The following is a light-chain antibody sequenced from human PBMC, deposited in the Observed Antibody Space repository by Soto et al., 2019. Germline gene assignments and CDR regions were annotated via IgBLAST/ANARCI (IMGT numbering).Light chain of an antibody. Sequence: EIVMTQSPATLSVSPGERATLSCRASQSVSSNLAWYQHKPGQAPRLLIYGASTRATGFPDRFSGSGSGTEFTLTFSSLQSEDFAVYYCHQYNNWPRTFGQGTKV. V-gene: IGKV3-15*01. CDR2: GAS. CDR3: HQYNNWPRT. J-gene: IGKJ1*01. CDR1: QSVSSN.